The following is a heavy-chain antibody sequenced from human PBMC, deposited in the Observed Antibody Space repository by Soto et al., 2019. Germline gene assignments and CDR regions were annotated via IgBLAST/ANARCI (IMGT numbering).Heavy chain of an antibody. CDR1: GGSISSGGYY. V-gene: IGHV4-31*03. D-gene: IGHD3-9*01. J-gene: IGHJ4*02. Sequence: PSETLSLTCTVSGGSISSGGYYWSWIRQHPGKGLEWIGYIYYSGSTYYNPSLKSRVTISVDTSKNQFSLKLSSVTAADTAVYYCARATYYDILTFDYWGQGTLVTVSS. CDR2: IYYSGST. CDR3: ARATYYDILTFDY.